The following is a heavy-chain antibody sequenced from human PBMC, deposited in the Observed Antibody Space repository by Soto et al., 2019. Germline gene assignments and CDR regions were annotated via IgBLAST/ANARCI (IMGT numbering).Heavy chain of an antibody. D-gene: IGHD1-1*01. CDR3: ARGRYGDY. V-gene: IGHV1-18*01. Sequence: QVHLVQSGAEVKKPGASVKVSCQGSGYAFTTYGITWVRQAPGQGLEWMGWISDHNGNTNYAQKLQGRVTGTRDTSTSTAYMELRSLRYDDSAVYYCARGRYGDYWGQGALVTGSS. J-gene: IGHJ4*02. CDR2: ISDHNGNT. CDR1: GYAFTTYG.